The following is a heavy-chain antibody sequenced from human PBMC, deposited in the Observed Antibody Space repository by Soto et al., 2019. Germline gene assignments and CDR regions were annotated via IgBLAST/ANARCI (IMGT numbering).Heavy chain of an antibody. V-gene: IGHV3-23*01. Sequence: GSVTVTFAACGFTFNIYEVSWVRQAPGKGLEWVSSISRSGDSSYYADSVKGRFTISRDNSKSTLYLQMDILRAEDTAVYYCPRVWQQLREIDYCGQGTLVTVPS. D-gene: IGHD6-13*01. CDR3: PRVWQQLREIDY. CDR2: ISRSGDSS. CDR1: GFTFNIYE. J-gene: IGHJ4*02.